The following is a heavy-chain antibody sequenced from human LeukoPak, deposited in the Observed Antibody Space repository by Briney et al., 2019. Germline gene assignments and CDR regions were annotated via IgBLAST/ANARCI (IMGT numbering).Heavy chain of an antibody. Sequence: QPGGSLRLSCAASGFTFSSYWMHWVRQAPGKGLVWVSRINSDGSSTSYADSVKGRFTISRDNAKNTLYLQMNSLRAEDTAVYHCALSVYDFWSGYDYWGQGTLVTVSS. V-gene: IGHV3-74*01. CDR3: ALSVYDFWSGYDY. J-gene: IGHJ4*02. D-gene: IGHD3-3*01. CDR2: INSDGSST. CDR1: GFTFSSYW.